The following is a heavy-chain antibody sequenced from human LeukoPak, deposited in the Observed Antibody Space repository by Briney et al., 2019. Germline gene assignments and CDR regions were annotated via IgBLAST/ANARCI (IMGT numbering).Heavy chain of an antibody. V-gene: IGHV1-18*01. CDR2: ISANNGNT. CDR3: ARASGKGFWSGYSQYYYYYYMDV. Sequence: ASVKVSCKTSGYTFTNDGITWVRHAPGQGLEWMGSISANNGNTKYAQKLQGRVTMTTDTSTSTGYMELRSLRSDDTAVYYCARASGKGFWSGYSQYYYYYYMDVWGKGTTVTVSS. CDR1: GYTFTNDG. J-gene: IGHJ6*03. D-gene: IGHD3-3*01.